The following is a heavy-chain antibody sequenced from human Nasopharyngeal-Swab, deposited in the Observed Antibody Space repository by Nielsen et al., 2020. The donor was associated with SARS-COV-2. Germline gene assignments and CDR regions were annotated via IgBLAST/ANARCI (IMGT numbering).Heavy chain of an antibody. CDR2: ISYDGSNK. Sequence: GGSLRLSCAASGFTFSSYSMHWVRQAPGKGLEWVAVISYDGSNKYYADSVKGRFTISRDNSKNTLYLQMNSLRAEDTAVYYCARDRGAVAGFDYWGQGTLVTVSS. CDR3: ARDRGAVAGFDY. V-gene: IGHV3-30*03. J-gene: IGHJ4*02. D-gene: IGHD6-19*01. CDR1: GFTFSSYS.